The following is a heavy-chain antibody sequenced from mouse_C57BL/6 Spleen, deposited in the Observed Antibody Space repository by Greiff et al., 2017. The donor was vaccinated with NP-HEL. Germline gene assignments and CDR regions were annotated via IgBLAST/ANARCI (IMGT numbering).Heavy chain of an antibody. Sequence: SLSLTCSVTGYSITSGYYWNWIRQFPGNKLEWMGYISYDGSNNYNPSLKNRISITRDTSKNQFFLKLNSVTTEDTATYYCARRLLRGAMDYWGQGTSVTVSS. V-gene: IGHV3-6*01. D-gene: IGHD1-1*01. J-gene: IGHJ4*01. CDR3: ARRLLRGAMDY. CDR2: ISYDGSN. CDR1: GYSITSGYY.